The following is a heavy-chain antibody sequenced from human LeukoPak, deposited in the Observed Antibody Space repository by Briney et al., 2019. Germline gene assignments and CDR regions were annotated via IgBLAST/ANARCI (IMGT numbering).Heavy chain of an antibody. D-gene: IGHD6-13*01. CDR2: INNGGTPI. CDR1: GFIFSNCE. V-gene: IGHV3-48*03. CDR3: AKTRSSSWYNPMAETGFDY. Sequence: QAGGSLRLSCAASGFIFSNCEMNWVRQAPGKGLEWISYINNGGTPIYYADSVKDRFTISRDNSKNTLYLQMNSLRAEDTAVYYCAKTRSSSWYNPMAETGFDYWGQGTLVTVSS. J-gene: IGHJ4*02.